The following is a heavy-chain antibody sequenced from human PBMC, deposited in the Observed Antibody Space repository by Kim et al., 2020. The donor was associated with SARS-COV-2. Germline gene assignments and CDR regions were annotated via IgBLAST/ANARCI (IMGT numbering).Heavy chain of an antibody. Sequence: NPSLKSRVTISVDTSKNQFSLKLSSVTAADTAVYYCASYYYDSSGYFDYWGQGTLVTVSS. D-gene: IGHD3-22*01. J-gene: IGHJ4*02. CDR3: ASYYYDSSGYFDY. V-gene: IGHV4-39*07.